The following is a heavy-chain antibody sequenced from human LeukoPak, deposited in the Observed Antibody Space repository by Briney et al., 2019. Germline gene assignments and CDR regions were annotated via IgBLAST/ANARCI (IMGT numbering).Heavy chain of an antibody. D-gene: IGHD3-22*01. Sequence: QPGGSLRLSCAASGFTFDDYAMHWVRHAPGKGLEGVSGISWNSGSIVYADSVKGRFTISRDNAKNSLYLQMNSLRAEDTALYYCAKDGYYDSSGYFDYWGQGTLVTVSS. CDR2: ISWNSGSI. CDR1: GFTFDDYA. CDR3: AKDGYYDSSGYFDY. V-gene: IGHV3-9*01. J-gene: IGHJ4*02.